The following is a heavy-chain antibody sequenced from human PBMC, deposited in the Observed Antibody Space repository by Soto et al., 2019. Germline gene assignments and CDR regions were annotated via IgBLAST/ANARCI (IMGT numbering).Heavy chain of an antibody. CDR1: GFTFSTYW. J-gene: IGHJ4*02. CDR2: IRQDGSQK. V-gene: IGHV3-7*03. Sequence: VGSLRLSCEASGFTFSTYWMSWVRQAPGKGLEWVANIRQDGSQKYLVDSVKGRFTISRDNAKNSLHLQMNSLKASDTAMYYCARHMRAGTMTTPFDYWGQGTLVTVSS. CDR3: ARHMRAGTMTTPFDY. D-gene: IGHD4-17*01.